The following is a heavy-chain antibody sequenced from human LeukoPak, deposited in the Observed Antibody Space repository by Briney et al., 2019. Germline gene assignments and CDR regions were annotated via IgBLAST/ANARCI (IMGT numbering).Heavy chain of an antibody. CDR2: IYSDGST. Sequence: GGSLRLSCAASGFTVSGNYMSWVRQAPGKGLEWVSVIYSDGSTYYADSVKGRFTISRDNSKNTLYLQMNSLRAEDTAVYYCAELGITMIGGVWGKGTTVTISS. J-gene: IGHJ6*04. CDR1: GFTVSGNY. D-gene: IGHD3-10*02. V-gene: IGHV3-53*01. CDR3: AELGITMIGGV.